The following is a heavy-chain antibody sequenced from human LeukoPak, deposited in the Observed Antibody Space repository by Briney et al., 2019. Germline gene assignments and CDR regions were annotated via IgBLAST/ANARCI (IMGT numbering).Heavy chain of an antibody. CDR1: GDSITSYY. V-gene: IGHV4-59*08. CDR2: IYYSGST. Sequence: PSETLSLTCTVSGDSITSYYWSWIRQPPGKGLEWFGYIYYSGSTNYNPSLKSRVTISVDTSKNQFSLKLSSVTAADTAVYYCARVYNWNSSGLGAPRDWGRGTLVTVSS. CDR3: ARVYNWNSSGLGAPRD. J-gene: IGHJ4*02. D-gene: IGHD1-7*01.